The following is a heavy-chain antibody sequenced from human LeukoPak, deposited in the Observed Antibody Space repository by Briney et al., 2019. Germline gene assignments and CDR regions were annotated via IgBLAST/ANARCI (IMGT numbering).Heavy chain of an antibody. V-gene: IGHV3-23*01. CDR1: GFSFSSYG. Sequence: GGSLRLSCAASGFSFSSYGMTWVRQAPGKGLEWVSTISGAGRSTYYADSVKGRFSISRDNSKNTLYLQVNNLKTEDTAVYYCTSGILSFLVLWGQGTLVTVSS. CDR3: TSGILSFLVL. CDR2: ISGAGRST. D-gene: IGHD2/OR15-2a*01. J-gene: IGHJ4*02.